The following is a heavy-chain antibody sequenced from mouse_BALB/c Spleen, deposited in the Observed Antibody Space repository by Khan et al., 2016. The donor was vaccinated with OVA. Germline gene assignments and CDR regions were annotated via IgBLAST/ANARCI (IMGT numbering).Heavy chain of an antibody. CDR3: TISGYGCFAY. D-gene: IGHD2-2*01. CDR1: GFTFSSYY. Sequence: QVQLKQSGAELVKSGASVKLSCTASGFTFSSYYLYWVKQRPGQGLEWIGKINPNNGGSNFNEKFKSKATLTVDKSSYTAYMQLSSLTSEDTAVYYCTISGYGCFAYGGQGTLFTVSA. V-gene: IGHV1-53*01. CDR2: INPNNGGS. J-gene: IGHJ3*01.